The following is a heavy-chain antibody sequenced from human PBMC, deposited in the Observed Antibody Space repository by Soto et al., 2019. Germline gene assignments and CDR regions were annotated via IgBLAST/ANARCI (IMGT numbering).Heavy chain of an antibody. J-gene: IGHJ4*02. Sequence: EVQLLESGGGLVQPGGSLRLSCAASGFTLSSYDMSWVRQAPGKGLAWVSAISGSGGAAYYADSVKGQFTISRDNSKNTLYLQMNILRAEDTALYYCATVPLGYCSGGSCYSPGYWGQGTLVTVSS. CDR3: ATVPLGYCSGGSCYSPGY. CDR2: ISGSGGAA. D-gene: IGHD2-15*01. CDR1: GFTLSSYD. V-gene: IGHV3-23*01.